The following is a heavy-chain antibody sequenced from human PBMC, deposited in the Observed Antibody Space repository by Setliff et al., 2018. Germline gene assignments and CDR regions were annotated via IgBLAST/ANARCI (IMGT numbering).Heavy chain of an antibody. CDR3: AGVDVLTASPF. J-gene: IGHJ4*02. CDR2: VSTYNGDT. Sequence: GASVKVSCKASGYSFTSFSITWVRQAPGQGLEWLGWVSTYNGDTKSAQKFRGRVTMTTDISTSTVYMELRTLRSGDTAVYYCAGVDVLTASPFWGLGTRVTVSS. V-gene: IGHV1-18*01. CDR1: GYSFTSFS. D-gene: IGHD3-9*01.